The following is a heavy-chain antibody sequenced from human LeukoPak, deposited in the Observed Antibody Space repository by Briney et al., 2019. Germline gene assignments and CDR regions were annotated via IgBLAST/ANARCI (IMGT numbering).Heavy chain of an antibody. Sequence: GGSLRLSCAASGFPFSSYGMHWVRQAPGRGPEGGAVISYDGSNKYYADSVKGRFTISRDNSKNTLYLKMNSLRAEDTAVYYCARDGFDWLLRAYYYYMDVWGKGTTVTVSS. CDR2: ISYDGSNK. CDR1: GFPFSSYG. V-gene: IGHV3-30*19. D-gene: IGHD3-9*01. CDR3: ARDGFDWLLRAYYYYMDV. J-gene: IGHJ6*03.